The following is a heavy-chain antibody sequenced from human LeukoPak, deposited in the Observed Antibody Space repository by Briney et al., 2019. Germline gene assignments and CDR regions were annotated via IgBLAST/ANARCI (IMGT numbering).Heavy chain of an antibody. CDR1: GFMFDDYG. J-gene: IGHJ4*02. CDR2: INWNGGRT. D-gene: IGHD3-10*01. Sequence: GGSLRLSCAASGFMFDDYGMSWVRQAPGKGLEWVSGINWNGGRTGYADSVKGRFTISRDNAKSSLYLQMNSLRAEDTALYYCARRAGPGSGSLIGFDYWGQGTLVTVSS. CDR3: ARRAGPGSGSLIGFDY. V-gene: IGHV3-20*04.